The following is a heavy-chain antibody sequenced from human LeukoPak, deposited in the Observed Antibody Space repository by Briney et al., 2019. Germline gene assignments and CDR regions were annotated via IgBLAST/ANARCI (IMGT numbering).Heavy chain of an antibody. D-gene: IGHD3-10*01. V-gene: IGHV3-74*01. CDR2: INSDGSST. J-gene: IGHJ6*02. Sequence: ETGGSLRLSCAASGFTFSSYWMHWVRQAPEKGLVWVSRINSDGSSTSYADSVKGRFTISRDNAKNTLYLQMNSLRAEDTAVYYCARDQGGSGSWPLYYYYGMDVWGQGTTVTVSS. CDR1: GFTFSSYW. CDR3: ARDQGGSGSWPLYYYYGMDV.